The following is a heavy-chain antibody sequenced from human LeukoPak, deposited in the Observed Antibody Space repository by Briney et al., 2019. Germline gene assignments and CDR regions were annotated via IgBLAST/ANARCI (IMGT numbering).Heavy chain of an antibody. J-gene: IGHJ4*02. D-gene: IGHD5-12*01. CDR3: AKDGQWLMTFDY. V-gene: IGHV3-43*02. CDR1: GFTFDDYA. Sequence: GGSLRLSCAASGFTFDDYAMHWVRQAPGKGLEWVSLISGDGGSTYYADSVKGRFTISRDNSKNSLYLQMDSLRTEDTALYYCAKDGQWLMTFDYWGQGTLVTVSS. CDR2: ISGDGGST.